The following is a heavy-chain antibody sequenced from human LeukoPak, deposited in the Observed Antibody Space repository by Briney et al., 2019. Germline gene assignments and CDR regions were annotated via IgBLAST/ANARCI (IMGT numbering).Heavy chain of an antibody. CDR3: AKARWLRFDAFDI. Sequence: GGSLRLSCAASGFTFDDYAMHWVRQAPGKGLEWVSSISWNSGSIGYADSVKGRFTISRDNAKNSLYLQMNSLRAEDTALYYCAKARWLRFDAFDIWGQGTMVTVSS. J-gene: IGHJ3*02. D-gene: IGHD5-12*01. CDR2: ISWNSGSI. V-gene: IGHV3-9*01. CDR1: GFTFDDYA.